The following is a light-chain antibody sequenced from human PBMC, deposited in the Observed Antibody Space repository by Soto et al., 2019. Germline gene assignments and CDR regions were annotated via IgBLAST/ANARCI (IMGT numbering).Light chain of an antibody. J-gene: IGLJ3*02. CDR3: QSYDATNQV. V-gene: IGLV6-57*01. CDR1: SGSIASNY. CDR2: EDN. Sequence: NFMLTQPHSVSESPGKTVIISCTRSSGSIASNYVQWYQQRPGSSPTTVIYEDNQRPSGVPDRFSGSIDSSSNSASLTISGLENEDAADYFSQSYDATNQVFGGGTKLTVL.